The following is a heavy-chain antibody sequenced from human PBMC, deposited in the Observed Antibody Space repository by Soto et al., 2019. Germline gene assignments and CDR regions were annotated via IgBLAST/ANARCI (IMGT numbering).Heavy chain of an antibody. D-gene: IGHD3-9*01. CDR2: IYYSGST. V-gene: IGHV4-31*03. Sequence: ASETMSLTCTVSGGSISSGGYYCTWIRQHPGKGLEWIVYIYYSGSTYYNPSLKSRVTISVDTSKNQFSLKLSSVTAADTAVYYCARGLRYFDWPYFDYWGQGTLVTVSS. CDR3: ARGLRYFDWPYFDY. J-gene: IGHJ4*02. CDR1: GGSISSGGYY.